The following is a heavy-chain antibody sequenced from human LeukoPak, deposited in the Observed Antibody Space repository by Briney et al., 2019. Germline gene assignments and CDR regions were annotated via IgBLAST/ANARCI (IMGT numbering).Heavy chain of an antibody. CDR2: ISAGGGGT. D-gene: IGHD4/OR15-4a*01. Sequence: PGGSLRLSCAASGFTFSSYTMSWVRQAPEKGLEWVSAISAGGGGTYYADSVKGRFTISRDNSKNTLYLQMNSLRAEDTAVYYCAEDLWRFERWGQGTLVTVSS. CDR3: AEDLWRFER. CDR1: GFTFSSYT. V-gene: IGHV3-23*01. J-gene: IGHJ4*02.